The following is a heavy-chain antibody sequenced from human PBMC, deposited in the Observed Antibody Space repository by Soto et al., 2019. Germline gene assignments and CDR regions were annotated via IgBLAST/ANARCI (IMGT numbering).Heavy chain of an antibody. V-gene: IGHV1-69*02. CDR2: IIPILGIP. CDR3: ARFFGSYGMDV. D-gene: IGHD3-10*01. Sequence: QVQLVQSGAEVKKPGSSVKVSCKASGGTFSSYTISWVRQAPGQGLEWMGRIIPILGIPNYAQKFQGRVTMTADKATSTAYMELSSLRAEYTAVYYCARFFGSYGMDVWGQGTTVTVSS. J-gene: IGHJ6*02. CDR1: GGTFSSYT.